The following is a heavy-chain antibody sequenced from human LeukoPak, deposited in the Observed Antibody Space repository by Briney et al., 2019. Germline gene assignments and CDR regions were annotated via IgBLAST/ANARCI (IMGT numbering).Heavy chain of an antibody. CDR2: INHSGST. D-gene: IGHD3-3*01. CDR3: ARGGYYDFWSGYRTHSYWYFDL. CDR1: GGSFSGYY. V-gene: IGHV4-34*01. J-gene: IGHJ2*01. Sequence: PSETLSLTCAVYGGSFSGYYWSWIRQPPGKGLEWIGEINHSGSTNYNPSLKSRVTISVDTSKNQFSLKLSSVTAADTAVYYCARGGYYDFWSGYRTHSYWYFDLWGRGTLVTVSS.